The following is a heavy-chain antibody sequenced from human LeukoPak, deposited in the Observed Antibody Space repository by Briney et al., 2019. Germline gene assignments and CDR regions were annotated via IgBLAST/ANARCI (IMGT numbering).Heavy chain of an antibody. V-gene: IGHV1-24*01. D-gene: IGHD3-16*02. CDR2: FDPEDGET. J-gene: IGHJ4*02. CDR1: GYTLTELS. Sequence: ASVKVSCKVSGYTLTELSMHWARQAPGKGLEWMGGFDPEDGETIYAQKFQGRVTMTEDTSTDTAYMELSSLRSEDTAVYYCATVPSTYYDYVWGSYRKMYYFDYWGQGTLVTVSS. CDR3: ATVPSTYYDYVWGSYRKMYYFDY.